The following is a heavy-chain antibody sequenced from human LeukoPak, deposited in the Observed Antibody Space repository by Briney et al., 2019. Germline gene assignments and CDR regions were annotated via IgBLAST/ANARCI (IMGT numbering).Heavy chain of an antibody. CDR1: GFTFSFYA. D-gene: IGHD2-15*01. V-gene: IGHV3-23*01. J-gene: IGHJ6*03. Sequence: PGGSLRLSCAASGFTFSFYAMSGVPGAPGEELEGVSAISGGGHNTYYADSVRGRFTISRDNSKKTLYLQMNSLRADDTAVYYCAKDGISWYYYMDVWGKGTTVTVSS. CDR2: ISGGGHNT. CDR3: AKDGISWYYYMDV.